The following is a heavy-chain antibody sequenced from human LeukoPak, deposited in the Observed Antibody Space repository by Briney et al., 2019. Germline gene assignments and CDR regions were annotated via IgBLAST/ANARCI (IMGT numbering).Heavy chain of an antibody. CDR3: ARGGTWYYDSSGLNWFDP. CDR1: GYSFTKYA. Sequence: ASVKVSCKASGYSFTKYAIMWVRQAPGQGLEWMGWISAYNGNTNYAQKLQGRVTMTTDTSTSTAYMELRSLRSDDTAVYYCARGGTWYYDSSGLNWFDPWGQGTLVTVSS. V-gene: IGHV1-18*01. CDR2: ISAYNGNT. D-gene: IGHD3-22*01. J-gene: IGHJ5*02.